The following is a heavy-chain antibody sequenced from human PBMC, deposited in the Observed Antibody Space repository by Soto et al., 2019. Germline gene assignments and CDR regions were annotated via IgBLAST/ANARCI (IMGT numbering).Heavy chain of an antibody. CDR3: AKDLTAGIVARHFYYYGMDV. V-gene: IGHV3-23*01. CDR2: ISGSGGGT. J-gene: IGHJ6*02. Sequence: GGSLRLSCAASGFTFRSYAMSWVRQAPGKGLEWVSAISGSGGGTYYADSVKGRFTISRDNSKNTLYLQMNSLRAEDTAVYYCAKDLTAGIVARHFYYYGMDVWGQGTTVTVSS. CDR1: GFTFRSYA. D-gene: IGHD6-6*01.